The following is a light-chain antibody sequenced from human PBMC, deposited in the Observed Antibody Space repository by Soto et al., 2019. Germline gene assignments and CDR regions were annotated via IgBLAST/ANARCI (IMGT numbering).Light chain of an antibody. Sequence: DIQITHSPSSLSVSLSYRVAITCRASQSIISSLNWYQQKAGKAPKLLIFAASRLQSGVPSRFSGSGSGTEFTLTISSLQPEDFATYFCQQSYSSLITFGQGTRLEI. CDR2: AAS. V-gene: IGKV1-39*01. J-gene: IGKJ5*01. CDR1: QSIISS. CDR3: QQSYSSLIT.